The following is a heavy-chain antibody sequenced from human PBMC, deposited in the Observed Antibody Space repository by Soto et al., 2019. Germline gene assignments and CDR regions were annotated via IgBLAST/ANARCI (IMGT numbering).Heavy chain of an antibody. V-gene: IGHV3-30-3*01. Sequence: QVQLVESGGGAVQPGRSLRLSCAASGFTFSSYAIHWVRQAPGKGLEWVAVISYAGINEYYADSVKGRFTISRDNSKNTLYRQMNSLGAKDTAVYYCARDSRAAVTTRASLAYWGKGTLVTVS. D-gene: IGHD4-17*01. CDR3: ARDSRAAVTTRASLAY. CDR1: GFTFSSYA. J-gene: IGHJ4*02. CDR2: ISYAGINE.